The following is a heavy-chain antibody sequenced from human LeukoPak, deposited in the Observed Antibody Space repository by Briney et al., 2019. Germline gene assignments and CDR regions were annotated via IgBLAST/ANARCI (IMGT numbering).Heavy chain of an antibody. V-gene: IGHV4-59*01. CDR3: ARGGSGISNAFDI. D-gene: IGHD3-10*01. CDR2: LYYSGST. Sequence: PSETLSLTCSVSGGSISSYYWSWIRQPPGKGLEWIGYLYYSGSTNSNPSLKSRVAMSVDTSKNQFSLKLRSVTAADTAVYYCARGGSGISNAFDIWGQGTMVTVSS. CDR1: GGSISSYY. J-gene: IGHJ3*02.